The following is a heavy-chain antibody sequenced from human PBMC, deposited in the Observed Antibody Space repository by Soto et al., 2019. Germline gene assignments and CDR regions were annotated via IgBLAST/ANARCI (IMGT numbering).Heavy chain of an antibody. J-gene: IGHJ5*02. Sequence: QITLKESGPTLVKPTQTLTLTCTFSGFSLSTSGVGVGWIRQPPGKALEWLALIYWDDDKRYSPSLKSRLTITKYASTTQLVLTTTYTDPVDTATSYCAHSPLGSSRYYGSMRWFDPWGPGTLVTVSS. D-gene: IGHD3-22*01. V-gene: IGHV2-5*02. CDR3: AHSPLGSSRYYGSMRWFDP. CDR1: GFSLSTSGVG. CDR2: IYWDDDK.